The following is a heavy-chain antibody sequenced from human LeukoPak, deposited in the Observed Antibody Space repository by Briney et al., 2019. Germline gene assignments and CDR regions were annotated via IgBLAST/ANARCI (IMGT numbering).Heavy chain of an antibody. CDR3: AKEKYRGNPRYYYYMDV. CDR2: IGYDGSNK. Sequence: AGGSLRLSCAASGFTFSSYGMHWVRQAPGKGLEWVAFIGYDGSNKYYADSVKGRFTISRDNSKNTLYLKMNSVKAEDTAVYYCAKEKYRGNPRYYYYMDVWGKGTTVTVSS. D-gene: IGHD2-2*01. CDR1: GFTFSSYG. J-gene: IGHJ6*03. V-gene: IGHV3-30*02.